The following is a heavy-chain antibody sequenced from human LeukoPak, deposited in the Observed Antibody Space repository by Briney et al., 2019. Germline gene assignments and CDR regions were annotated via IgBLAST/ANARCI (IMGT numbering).Heavy chain of an antibody. Sequence: PGGSLRLSCAASGFTFSSYAMNWVRQAPGKGLEWVSAIGGSAGGTYHADSVKGRFTISRDNSKNTLYLQMSSLRAEDTAVYYCVKGPAYYDFWSGYLSRGQGTLVTVSS. CDR2: IGGSAGGT. CDR1: GFTFSSYA. V-gene: IGHV3-23*01. D-gene: IGHD3-3*01. J-gene: IGHJ4*02. CDR3: VKGPAYYDFWSGYLS.